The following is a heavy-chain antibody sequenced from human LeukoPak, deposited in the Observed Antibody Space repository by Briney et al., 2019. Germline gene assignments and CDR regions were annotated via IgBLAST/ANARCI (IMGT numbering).Heavy chain of an antibody. CDR2: IRSKANSYAT. Sequence: GSLRLSRAASGVSLSCSAMPWVRQASGKRLEWVGRIRSKANSYATAYAASVKGRFTISRDDSKNTAYLQMNSLKTEDTAVYYCTTTGDGSGSYFDYWGQGTLVTVSS. CDR1: GVSLSCSA. J-gene: IGHJ4*02. V-gene: IGHV3-73*01. CDR3: TTTGDGSGSYFDY. D-gene: IGHD3-10*01.